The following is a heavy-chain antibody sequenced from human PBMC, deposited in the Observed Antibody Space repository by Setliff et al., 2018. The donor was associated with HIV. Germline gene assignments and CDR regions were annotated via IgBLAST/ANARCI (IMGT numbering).Heavy chain of an antibody. D-gene: IGHD3-22*01. CDR1: GFTFSSYG. CDR2: ISGSGGST. Sequence: QPGGSLRLSCAASGFTFSSYGVHWVRQAPGKGLEWVSAISGSGGSTYYADSVRCRVTISRDNPKNTLYLQMNSLRAEDTAVYYCAKDLVYYDSSGDLDYWGQGTLVTVSS. V-gene: IGHV3-23*01. CDR3: AKDLVYYDSSGDLDY. J-gene: IGHJ4*02.